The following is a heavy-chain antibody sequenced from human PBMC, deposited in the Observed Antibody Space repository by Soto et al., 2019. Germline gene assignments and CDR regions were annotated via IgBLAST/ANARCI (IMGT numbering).Heavy chain of an antibody. CDR3: ARDAYCSSTSCYFDY. J-gene: IGHJ4*02. Sequence: PGGSLRLSCAASGFTVSSYGMHWVRQAPGKGLEWVAVIWYDGSNKYYADSVKGRFTISRDNSKNTLYLQMNSLRAEDTAVYYCARDAYCSSTSCYFDYWGQGTLVTVSS. V-gene: IGHV3-33*01. CDR2: IWYDGSNK. D-gene: IGHD2-2*01. CDR1: GFTVSSYG.